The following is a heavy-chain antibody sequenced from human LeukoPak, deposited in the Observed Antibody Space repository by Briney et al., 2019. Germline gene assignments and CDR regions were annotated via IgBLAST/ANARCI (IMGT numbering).Heavy chain of an antibody. Sequence: GGSLRLSCAASGFTFSGFWMHWVRQAPGKGLVWVSCISFDGSDATYADSVKGRFTISRDNAKNTLHLQMDSLTVEDTAVYYCARQGWWDTAMLDYWGQGTLVTVSS. CDR3: ARQGWWDTAMLDY. CDR1: GFTFSGFW. D-gene: IGHD5-18*01. V-gene: IGHV3-74*01. CDR2: ISFDGSDA. J-gene: IGHJ4*02.